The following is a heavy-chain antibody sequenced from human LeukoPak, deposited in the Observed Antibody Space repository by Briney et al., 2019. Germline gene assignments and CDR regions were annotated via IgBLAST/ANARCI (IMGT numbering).Heavy chain of an antibody. Sequence: SETLSLTCTVSGGSINSTDYYWSWVRQAAGKGPEWIGYIYYSGRTNYNPSLKSRVTISVDTSKKQFSLKLSPVTAADTAVYYCARVVRDIAAAGTLIDYWGQGTLVTVSS. J-gene: IGHJ4*02. CDR3: ARVVRDIAAAGTLIDY. V-gene: IGHV4-61*10. CDR1: GGSINSTDYY. CDR2: IYYSGRT. D-gene: IGHD6-13*01.